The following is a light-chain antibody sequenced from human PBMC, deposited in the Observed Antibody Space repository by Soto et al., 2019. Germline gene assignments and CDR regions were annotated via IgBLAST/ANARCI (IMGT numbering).Light chain of an antibody. CDR2: DAS. V-gene: IGKV3-20*01. CDR1: QSVRSER. J-gene: IGKJ5*01. CDR3: KKYDVSPIT. Sequence: EIVLTQSPDTLSLSPGERATLSCSASQSVRSERLAWYQHKRGQAPRLVIFDASSRATGIPERFSGSGSGTDFTLTITRLEPEDFAVYFCKKYDVSPITFGLGTRLEIK.